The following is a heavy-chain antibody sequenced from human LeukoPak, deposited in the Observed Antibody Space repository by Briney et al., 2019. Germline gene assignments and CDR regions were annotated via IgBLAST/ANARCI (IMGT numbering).Heavy chain of an antibody. CDR1: GFTFNNYN. CDR2: ISSGSTTI. Sequence: GGSLRLSCAASGFTFNNYNINWVRKAPGRGLEWVSYISSGSTTIYYADSVKGRFTISRDNAKNSLYLQMNSLRAEDTAVYYCAREVYYYDSSGFYYSGGFGYWGQGTLLTVSS. D-gene: IGHD3-22*01. CDR3: AREVYYYDSSGFYYSGGFGY. V-gene: IGHV3-48*01. J-gene: IGHJ4*02.